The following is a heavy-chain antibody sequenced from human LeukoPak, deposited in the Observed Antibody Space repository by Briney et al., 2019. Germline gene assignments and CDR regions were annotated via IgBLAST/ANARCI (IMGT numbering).Heavy chain of an antibody. CDR3: ARSVSAYAGRGWFDP. CDR1: GGSIRSLGYS. V-gene: IGHV4-39*07. CDR2: MYYTGTT. Sequence: SETLSLTCSVSGGSIRSLGYSWGWGRQPPGKGLGWIASMYYTGTTYYNPSLKSRVTMSVDASKNQFSLNLISVTAADTAVFYCARSVSAYAGRGWFDPWGQGTLVTVSS. D-gene: IGHD5-12*01. J-gene: IGHJ5*02.